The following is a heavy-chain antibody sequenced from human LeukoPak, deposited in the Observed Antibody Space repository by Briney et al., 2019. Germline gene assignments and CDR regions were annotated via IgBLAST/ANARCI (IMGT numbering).Heavy chain of an antibody. V-gene: IGHV4-39*05. CDR2: FSYSGDG. J-gene: IGHJ4*02. Sequence: PSETPSLTCAVSGASISSGTYSWGWMRQPPGKGPEWIGSFSYSGDGYYNSSLKSRVTISMGTSKNQFSLEVTSVTAADTAVYYCWAIVPTNKLDYWGQGTLVTVSS. D-gene: IGHD5-12*01. CDR1: GASISSGTYS. CDR3: WAIVPTNKLDY.